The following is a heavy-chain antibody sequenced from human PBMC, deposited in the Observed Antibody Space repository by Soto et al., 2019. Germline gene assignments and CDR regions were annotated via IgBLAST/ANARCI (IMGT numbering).Heavy chain of an antibody. D-gene: IGHD2-2*01. V-gene: IGHV4-30-4*01. CDR2: IYYSGST. CDR3: ARGGSRRYCSSTSCYSTWFDP. CDR1: GGSISSGDYY. Sequence: PSETLSLTCTVSGGSISSGDYYWSWIRRPPGKGLEWIGYIYYSGSTYYNPSLKSRVTISVDTSKNQFSLKLSSVTAADTAVYYCARGGSRRYCSSTSCYSTWFDPWGQGTLVTVSS. J-gene: IGHJ5*02.